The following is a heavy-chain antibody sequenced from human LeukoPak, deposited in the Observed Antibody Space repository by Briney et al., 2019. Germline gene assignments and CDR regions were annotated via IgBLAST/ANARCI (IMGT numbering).Heavy chain of an antibody. D-gene: IGHD5-18*01. CDR3: ARHDSFIPY. J-gene: IGHJ4*02. CDR1: GFNFNYYA. V-gene: IGHV3-23*01. CDR2: VSDNEGRT. Sequence: GGSLRLSCAASGFNFNYYAMSWVRQAPGKGLEWVSGVSDNEGRTYYTDSVKGRFTISRDRTKNTVYLQMHNLRADDTAVYFCARHDSFIPYWGQGTLVTVSS.